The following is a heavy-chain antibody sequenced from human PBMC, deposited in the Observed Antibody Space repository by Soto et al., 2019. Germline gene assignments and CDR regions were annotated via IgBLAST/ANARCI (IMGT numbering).Heavy chain of an antibody. CDR1: GYALTNFA. CDR2: IYGSDKT. D-gene: IGHD1-26*01. Sequence: QVPLVQSGAEVKKPGASVTISCKASGYALTNFAIHWVRQVAGQRFEYMGWIYGSDKTKVSQKFRGRVTIFRDTSANTVYMELSTLRSEDTALYYCARGGATVSLGFDSWGQGTLVTVSS. J-gene: IGHJ4*02. V-gene: IGHV1-3*01. CDR3: ARGGATVSLGFDS.